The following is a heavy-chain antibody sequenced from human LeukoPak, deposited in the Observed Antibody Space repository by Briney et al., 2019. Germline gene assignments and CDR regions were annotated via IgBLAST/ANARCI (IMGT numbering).Heavy chain of an antibody. D-gene: IGHD3-16*02. J-gene: IGHJ6*02. Sequence: GGSLRLSCAASGFTFSSYAMSWVRKAPGKGLEWVSAISGSGGTTYYADSVKGRFTISRDISKNTLYLQMNSLRGEDTAIYYCARYPDFYYAMDVWGQGTTVTVSS. CDR1: GFTFSSYA. V-gene: IGHV3-23*01. CDR2: ISGSGGTT. CDR3: ARYPDFYYAMDV.